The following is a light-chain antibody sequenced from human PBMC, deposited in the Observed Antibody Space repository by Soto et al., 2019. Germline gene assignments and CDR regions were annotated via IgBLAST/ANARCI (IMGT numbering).Light chain of an antibody. Sequence: DIVMTQSPDSLAVSLGERATINCRSSQSVLYSSSNKNYLAWYQQKPGQPPKLLIYWASTRESGVPDRFSGSGPGTDFTLTISSLQAEDVAFYYCQQYCSFPWTFGQGTKVEIK. CDR1: QSVLYSSSNKNY. J-gene: IGKJ1*01. CDR2: WAS. CDR3: QQYCSFPWT. V-gene: IGKV4-1*01.